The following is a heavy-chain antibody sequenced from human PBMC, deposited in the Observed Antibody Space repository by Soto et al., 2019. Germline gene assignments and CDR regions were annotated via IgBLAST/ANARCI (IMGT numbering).Heavy chain of an antibody. CDR3: ATNTVTTSLYFDY. D-gene: IGHD4-17*01. V-gene: IGHV3-23*01. CDR1: GFPFSSYA. Sequence: SLGLSCAASGFPFSSYAMTWVRQAPGKGLEWVSLISGSGGSTYYADSVKGRFTISRDNSKNTLYLQMNSLRAEDTAVYYCATNTVTTSLYFDYWGQGTLVTVSS. J-gene: IGHJ4*02. CDR2: ISGSGGST.